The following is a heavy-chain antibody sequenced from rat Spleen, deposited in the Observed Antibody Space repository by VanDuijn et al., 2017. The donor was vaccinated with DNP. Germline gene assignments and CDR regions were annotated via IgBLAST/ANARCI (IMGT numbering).Heavy chain of an antibody. J-gene: IGHJ2*01. Sequence: EVQLVESGGGLVQPGNSLKLSCAASGFTFSDYYMAWVRQAPAKGLEWVATISYNGGTPYYRDSVKGRFTISRDNAQSTLYLQMDSLRSEDTATDYCASRPPPTRGPFDYWGQGVTVTVSS. CDR3: ASRPPPTRGPFDY. CDR2: ISYNGGTP. D-gene: IGHD1-4*01. CDR1: GFTFSDYY. V-gene: IGHV5-7*01.